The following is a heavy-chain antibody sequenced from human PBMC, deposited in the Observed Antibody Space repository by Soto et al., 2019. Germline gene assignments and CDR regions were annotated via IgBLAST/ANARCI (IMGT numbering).Heavy chain of an antibody. V-gene: IGHV3-33*01. CDR1: GFTFSSYG. CDR2: IWYDGSNK. CDR3: ARGGGSPMIYGMDV. Sequence: QVQLVESGGGVVQPGRSLRLSCAASGFTFSSYGMHWVRQAPGKGLEWVAVIWYDGSNKYYADSVKGRFTISRDNSKNPLYLQMNSLRAEDTAVYYCARGGGSPMIYGMDVWGQGTTVTVSS. J-gene: IGHJ6*02. D-gene: IGHD1-26*01.